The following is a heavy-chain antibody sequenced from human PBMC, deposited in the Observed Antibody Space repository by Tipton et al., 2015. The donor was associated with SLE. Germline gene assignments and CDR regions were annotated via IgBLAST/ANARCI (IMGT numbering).Heavy chain of an antibody. J-gene: IGHJ4*02. CDR2: VSPNSGNS. CDR1: GYSFSSYD. V-gene: IGHV1-8*02. D-gene: IGHD6-19*01. CDR3: ARGNAVAGDY. Sequence: QVQLVQSGAEVKKPGASVKVSCKASGYSFSSYDMNLVRQATGQGLEWMGWVSPNSGNSASAQKLQGRITMTTDASMSTAYMELSSLTAEDTAVYFCARGNAVAGDYWGQGTLVTVSS.